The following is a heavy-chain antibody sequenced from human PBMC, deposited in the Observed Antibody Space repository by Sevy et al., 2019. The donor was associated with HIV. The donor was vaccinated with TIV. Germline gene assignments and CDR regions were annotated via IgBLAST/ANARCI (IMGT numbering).Heavy chain of an antibody. CDR3: AREHSSGIYYFDY. Sequence: GGSLRLSCAASGFTFSSYSMNWVRQAPGKGLEWVSSISSSSSYIYYADSVKGRFTISRDNAKNSLYLQMNSLRAEDTAVYYCAREHSSGIYYFDYCGQGTLVTVSS. J-gene: IGHJ4*02. V-gene: IGHV3-21*01. CDR1: GFTFSSYS. D-gene: IGHD6-19*01. CDR2: ISSSSSYI.